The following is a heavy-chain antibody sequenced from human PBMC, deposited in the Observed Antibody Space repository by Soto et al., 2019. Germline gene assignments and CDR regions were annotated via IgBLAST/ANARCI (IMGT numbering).Heavy chain of an antibody. D-gene: IGHD3-3*01. CDR2: TYYRSKWYN. J-gene: IGHJ6*03. Sequence: SQTLSLTCAISGDSVSSNSAAWNWIRQSPSRGLEWLGRTYYRSKWYNDYAVSVKSRITINPDTSKNQFSLQLNSVTPEDTAVYYCARGVSYDFWSGYRNYYYYYMDVWGKGTTVTVSS. CDR1: GDSVSSNSAA. V-gene: IGHV6-1*01. CDR3: ARGVSYDFWSGYRNYYYYYMDV.